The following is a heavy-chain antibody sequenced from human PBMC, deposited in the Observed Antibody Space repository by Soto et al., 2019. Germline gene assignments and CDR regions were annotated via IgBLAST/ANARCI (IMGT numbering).Heavy chain of an antibody. Sequence: QVQLQESGPGLVKPSGTLSLTCAVSGVSIGSHDWWTWVRQPPGKGLEWIGESHQSGNTNYISSLESRITISLDKPKNHFSLQLSAVTVADTAVYYCATRAAGRVYWGQGTLVTVSS. J-gene: IGHJ4*02. D-gene: IGHD2-15*01. V-gene: IGHV4-4*02. CDR1: GVSIGSHDW. CDR3: ATRAAGRVY. CDR2: SHQSGNT.